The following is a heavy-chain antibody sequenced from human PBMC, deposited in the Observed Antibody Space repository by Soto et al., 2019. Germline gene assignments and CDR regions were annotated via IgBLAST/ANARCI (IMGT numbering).Heavy chain of an antibody. CDR3: ARGSSGYISSWYYFDY. J-gene: IGHJ4*02. CDR2: ISGIGGST. Sequence: PGGSLRLSCAASGFTFTDYALSWVRQAPGKGLEWVATISGIGGSTYLADSVKGRLSISRDNSKNTVSLLMNRLRAEDTAVYFCARGSSGYISSWYYFDYWGRGTLVTVSS. V-gene: IGHV3-23*01. CDR1: GFTFTDYA. D-gene: IGHD6-13*01.